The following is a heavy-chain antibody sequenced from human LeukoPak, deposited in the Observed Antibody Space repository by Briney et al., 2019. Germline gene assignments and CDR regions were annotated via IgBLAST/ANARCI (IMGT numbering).Heavy chain of an antibody. Sequence: GESLKISCQGSGYSFTNHWIAWVRQMPGKGLEWMGIIYPGDSSTPYSPSFQGQVTISADKSISTAYLQWSSLKASDTAIYYCARGAAAAGQNAFDIWGQGTTVTVSS. J-gene: IGHJ3*02. CDR2: IYPGDSST. V-gene: IGHV5-51*01. CDR1: GYSFTNHW. D-gene: IGHD6-13*01. CDR3: ARGAAAAGQNAFDI.